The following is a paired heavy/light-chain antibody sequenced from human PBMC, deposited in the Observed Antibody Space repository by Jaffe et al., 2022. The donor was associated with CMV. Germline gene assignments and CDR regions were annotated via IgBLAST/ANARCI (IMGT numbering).Heavy chain of an antibody. CDR2: INPNNGGT. V-gene: IGHV1-2*02. J-gene: IGHJ4*02. CDR1: GYTFIAYH. Sequence: QVQLVQSGAEVKKPGASVKVSCKASGYTFIAYHLHWVRQAPGQGLEWMGWINPNNGGTNYAQNFQGRVTMTRDTSVSTAYLEVSRLRADDTAVYYCAREAYCTGAKCYGVDYWGQGTLVTVSS. D-gene: IGHD2-8*02. CDR3: AREAYCTGAKCYGVDY.
Light chain of an antibody. J-gene: IGKJ1*01. Sequence: DIQMTQSPSSVSASVGDRVTITCRASQGISRWLAWYQQKPGKAPKLLIYAASSLHGGVPSRFSGSGSGTDFTLTISSLQPEDFATYYCQQANTFPWTFGHGTKVEIK. V-gene: IGKV1-12*01. CDR2: AAS. CDR1: QGISRW. CDR3: QQANTFPWT.